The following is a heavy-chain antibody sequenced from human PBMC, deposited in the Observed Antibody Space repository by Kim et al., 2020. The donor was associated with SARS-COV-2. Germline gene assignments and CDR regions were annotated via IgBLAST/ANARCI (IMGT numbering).Heavy chain of an antibody. CDR1: GYTFSDYF. J-gene: IGHJ1*01. D-gene: IGHD3-9*01. CDR2: INPTTGGT. V-gene: IGHV1-2*06. CDR3: ARPRWDDIVTGEGAAYF. Sequence: ASVKVSCKTSGYTFSDYFLHWVRLAPGQGLQWVGRINPTTGGTIYAQSFQGRVSMTADTSITTVFMELSSLKSDDTATYFCARPRWDDIVTGEGAAYF.